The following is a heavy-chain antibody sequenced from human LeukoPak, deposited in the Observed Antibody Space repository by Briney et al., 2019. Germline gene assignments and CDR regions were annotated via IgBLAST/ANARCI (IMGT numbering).Heavy chain of an antibody. J-gene: IGHJ4*02. CDR1: GFTFSVFW. D-gene: IGHD2-8*01. V-gene: IGHV3-7*01. Sequence: PGGSLRLSCAASGFTFSVFWMSWVRQAPGKGLEWVANIKQDGSEKYYVDSVKGRFTISRDNDNNSMYLQINSLRAEDTAVYYCARYHGDYFAYWGQGTLVTVSS. CDR2: IKQDGSEK. CDR3: ARYHGDYFAY.